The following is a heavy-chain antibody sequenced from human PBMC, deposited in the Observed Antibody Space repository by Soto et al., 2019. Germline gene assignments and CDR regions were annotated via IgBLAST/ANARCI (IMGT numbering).Heavy chain of an antibody. Sequence: GGSLRLSCAASGFTFSSYSMNWVRQAPGKGLGWVSYISSSSSTIYYADSVKGRFTISRDNAKNSLYLQMNSLRAEDTAVYYCARDGFWSGYAFDIWGQGTMVTVSS. CDR3: ARDGFWSGYAFDI. V-gene: IGHV3-48*01. D-gene: IGHD3-3*01. CDR2: ISSSSSTI. CDR1: GFTFSSYS. J-gene: IGHJ3*02.